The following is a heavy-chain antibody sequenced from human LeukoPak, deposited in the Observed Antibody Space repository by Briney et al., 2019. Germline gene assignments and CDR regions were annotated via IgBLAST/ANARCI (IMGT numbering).Heavy chain of an antibody. CDR3: ARSYYYGSGSFYN. J-gene: IGHJ4*02. D-gene: IGHD3-10*01. V-gene: IGHV2-5*02. CDR1: GFSPGSRGGG. CDR2: IDWDDDK. Sequence: SGPTLVKPTQTLTLTGTFSGFSPGSRGGGVGWIRQPPGKAREWLSLIDWDDDKRYSPSLKSRLTITKDTSKNQVVLTMTNIDPVDTATYYCARSYYYGSGSFYNWGQGALVTVSS.